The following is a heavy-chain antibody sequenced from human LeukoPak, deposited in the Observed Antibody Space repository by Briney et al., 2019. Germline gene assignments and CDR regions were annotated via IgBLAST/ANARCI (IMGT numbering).Heavy chain of an antibody. J-gene: IGHJ3*02. D-gene: IGHD3-22*01. CDR3: AKGNLVITTAPFDAFDI. CDR1: GFTFSNAW. V-gene: IGHV3-30*18. CDR2: ISYDGSNK. Sequence: GGSLRLSCAASGFTFSNAWMSWVRQAPGKGLEWVAVISYDGSNKYYADSVKGRFTISRDNSKNTLYLQMNSLRAEDTAVYYCAKGNLVITTAPFDAFDIWGQGTMVTVSS.